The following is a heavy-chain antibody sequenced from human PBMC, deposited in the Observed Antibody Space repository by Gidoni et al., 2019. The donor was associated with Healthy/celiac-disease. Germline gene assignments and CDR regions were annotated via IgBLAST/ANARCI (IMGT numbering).Heavy chain of an antibody. CDR3: ARDRVVPAAMGFDY. V-gene: IGHV1-3*01. CDR1: GYTFTSYA. D-gene: IGHD2-2*01. Sequence: QVQLVQSGAEVKKPGASVKVSCKASGYTFTSYALHWVRQAPGQRLEWMGWINAGNGNTKYSQKFQGRVTITRDTSASTAYMELSSLRSEDTAVYYCARDRVVPAAMGFDYWGQGTLVTVSS. J-gene: IGHJ4*02. CDR2: INAGNGNT.